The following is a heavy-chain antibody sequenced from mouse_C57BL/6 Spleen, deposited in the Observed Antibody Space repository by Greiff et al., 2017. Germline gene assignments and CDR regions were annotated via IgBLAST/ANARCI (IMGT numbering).Heavy chain of an antibody. V-gene: IGHV1-5*01. CDR2: IYPGNSDT. CDR1: GYTFTSYW. CDR3: TRLRNYYGSSPFIDY. D-gene: IGHD1-1*01. J-gene: IGHJ2*01. Sequence: VQLQQSGTVLARPGASVKMSCKTSGYTFTSYWMHWVKQRPGQGLEWIGAIYPGNSDTSYNQKFKGKAKLTAVTSASTAYMELSSLTNKDSAVYYCTRLRNYYGSSPFIDYWGQGTTLTVSS.